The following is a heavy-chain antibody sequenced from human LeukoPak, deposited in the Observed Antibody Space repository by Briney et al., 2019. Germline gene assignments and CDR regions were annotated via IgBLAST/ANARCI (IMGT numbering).Heavy chain of an antibody. V-gene: IGHV3-11*01. CDR3: ARAYSDYDRLFDY. J-gene: IGHJ4*02. CDR1: GFIFSDYY. Sequence: GGSLRLSCAASGFIFSDYYMSWIRQAPGKGLEWVSCISSTGTIIYYADSVRGRFTISRDNTKNSLYLQVNSLRAEDTAVYYCARAYSDYDRLFDYWGGGTMVTVSS. CDR2: ISSTGTII. D-gene: IGHD5-12*01.